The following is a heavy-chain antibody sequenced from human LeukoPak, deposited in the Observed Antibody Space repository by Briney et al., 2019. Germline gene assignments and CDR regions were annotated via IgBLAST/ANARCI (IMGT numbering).Heavy chain of an antibody. V-gene: IGHV3-15*01. CDR2: IKSKTDGGTT. CDR1: GFTFSNAW. J-gene: IGHJ4*02. Sequence: PGGSLRLSCEGSGFTFSNAWMTWVRQAPGKGLEWVGRIKSKTDGGTTDYAAPVKGRFTIPRDDSRNTMYLQMNSLRAEDTAVYYCAKDSKGSGTYYDRYFDYWGQGTLVTVSS. D-gene: IGHD3-10*01. CDR3: AKDSKGSGTYYDRYFDY.